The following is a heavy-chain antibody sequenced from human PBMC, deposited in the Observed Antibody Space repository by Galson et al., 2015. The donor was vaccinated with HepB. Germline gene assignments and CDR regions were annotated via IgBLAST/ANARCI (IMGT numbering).Heavy chain of an antibody. V-gene: IGHV3-23*01. J-gene: IGHJ4*02. Sequence: SLRLSCAASGFTFSSYAMSWVRQAPGQGLEWVSAISGSGGSTYYADSVKGRFTIPRDNSKNTLYLQMNSLRAEDKAVYYCAKKDCSGGSCYVEPQFDYWGQGTLVTVSS. CDR3: AKKDCSGGSCYVEPQFDY. CDR1: GFTFSSYA. CDR2: ISGSGGST. D-gene: IGHD2-15*01.